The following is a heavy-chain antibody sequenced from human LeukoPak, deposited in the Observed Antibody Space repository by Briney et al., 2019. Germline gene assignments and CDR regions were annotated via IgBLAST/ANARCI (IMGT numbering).Heavy chain of an antibody. Sequence: GGSLTLSCAASGFTFSSFGMHWVRQTPGKGLEWLTFIHNDGITEYYADSVKGRFTISRDNSKNTVYLQMNGLRVEDTAVYYCAKDDPTGRYLWGQGTLVPVSS. J-gene: IGHJ4*02. CDR1: GFTFSSFG. D-gene: IGHD1-26*01. CDR3: AKDDPTGRYL. CDR2: IHNDGITE. V-gene: IGHV3-30*02.